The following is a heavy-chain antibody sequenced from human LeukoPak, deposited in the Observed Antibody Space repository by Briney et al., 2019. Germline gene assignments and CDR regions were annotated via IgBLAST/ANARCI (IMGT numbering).Heavy chain of an antibody. CDR2: MNPNSGNT. CDR3: AKIAARDTGEGY. V-gene: IGHV1-8*01. J-gene: IGHJ4*02. CDR1: GYTFTSYD. D-gene: IGHD6-6*01. Sequence: ASVKVSCKASGYTFTSYDINWVRQATGQGLEWMGWMNPNSGNTGYAQKFQGRVTVTRDTSTSTVYMELSSLRSEDTGIYYCAKIAARDTGEGYWGQGTPVTVSS.